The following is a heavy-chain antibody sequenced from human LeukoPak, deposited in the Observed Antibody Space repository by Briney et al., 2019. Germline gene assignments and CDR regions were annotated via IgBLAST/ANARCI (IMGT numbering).Heavy chain of an antibody. J-gene: IGHJ5*01. Sequence: PSETLSLTCTVSGGSISNYYWCWIRQPPGKGLEWVGWVYYSGTTNYNPSLESRVTISVDMSKNQFSLKLSSVTAADTAVYYCARGGASSKWLDSWGQGTLVTVSS. D-gene: IGHD2-2*01. CDR3: ARGGASSKWLDS. V-gene: IGHV4-59*01. CDR1: GGSISNYY. CDR2: VYYSGTT.